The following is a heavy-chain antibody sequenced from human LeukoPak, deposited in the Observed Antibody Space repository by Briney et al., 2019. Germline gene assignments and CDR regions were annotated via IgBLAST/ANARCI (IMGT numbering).Heavy chain of an antibody. J-gene: IGHJ4*02. CDR1: GFTFSSYA. Sequence: GGSPRLSCAASGFTFSSYAMTWVRQAPGKGLEWVSGINDSGGSTYYADSVKGRFTISRDNSKNTLYLQMNSLRAEDTAVYYCARDLAGISDYWGQGTLVTVSS. V-gene: IGHV3-23*01. CDR3: ARDLAGISDY. D-gene: IGHD1-14*01. CDR2: INDSGGST.